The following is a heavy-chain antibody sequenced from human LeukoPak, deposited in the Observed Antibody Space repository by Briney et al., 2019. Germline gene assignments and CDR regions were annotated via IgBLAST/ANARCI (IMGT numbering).Heavy chain of an antibody. Sequence: PTGGSLRLSCAASGFAFSTYGMHWVRQAPGKGLEWVAFIRYDGNNKYYADSVKGRFTISRHNSKNMLYLEMKSLRPEDTAVYYCAKNGPDYIWGNYLDYWGQGTLVTVSS. CDR1: GFAFSTYG. D-gene: IGHD3-16*01. CDR2: IRYDGNNK. J-gene: IGHJ4*02. V-gene: IGHV3-30*02. CDR3: AKNGPDYIWGNYLDY.